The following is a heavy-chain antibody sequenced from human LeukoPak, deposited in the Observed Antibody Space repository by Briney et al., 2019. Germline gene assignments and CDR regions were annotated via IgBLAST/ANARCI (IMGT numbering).Heavy chain of an antibody. CDR3: ARVSRGVVVAATGDAFDI. J-gene: IGHJ3*02. V-gene: IGHV3-21*01. CDR1: GFTFSSYS. CDR2: ISSSSSYI. Sequence: GGSLRLSCAASGFTFSSYSMNWVRQAPGKGLEWVSSISSSSSYIYYADSVKGRFTISRDNAKNSLYLQMNGLRAEDTAVYYCARVSRGVVVAATGDAFDIWGQGTMVTVSS. D-gene: IGHD2-15*01.